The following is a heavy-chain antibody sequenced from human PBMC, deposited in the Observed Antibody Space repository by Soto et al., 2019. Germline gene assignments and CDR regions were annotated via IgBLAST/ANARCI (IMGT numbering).Heavy chain of an antibody. CDR1: GFTFSSYA. J-gene: IGHJ5*02. D-gene: IGHD6-13*01. Sequence: GGSLRLSCAASGFTFSSYAMHWVRQAPGKGLEWVAVISYDGSNKYYADSVKGRFTISRDNSKNTLYLQMNSLRAEDTAVYYCARGSSGSSWVLPWFDPWGQGTLVTVSS. CDR3: ARGSSGSSWVLPWFDP. CDR2: ISYDGSNK. V-gene: IGHV3-30-3*01.